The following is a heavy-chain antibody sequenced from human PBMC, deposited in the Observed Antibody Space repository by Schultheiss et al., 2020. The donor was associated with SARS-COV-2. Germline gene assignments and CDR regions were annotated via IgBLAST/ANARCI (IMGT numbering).Heavy chain of an antibody. CDR2: FDPEDGET. CDR3: AGPLGDPDDYYGMDV. J-gene: IGHJ6*02. CDR1: GHILSELS. Sequence: ASVKVSCKVSGHILSELSMHWVRQAPGKGLEWMGGFDPEDGETIYAQKFQGRVTITADESTSTAYMELSSLRSEDTAVYYCAGPLGDPDDYYGMDVWGQGTTVTVSS. V-gene: IGHV1-24*01. D-gene: IGHD2-21*02.